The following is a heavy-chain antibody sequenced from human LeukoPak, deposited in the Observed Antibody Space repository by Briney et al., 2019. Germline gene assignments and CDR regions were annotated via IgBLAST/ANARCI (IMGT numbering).Heavy chain of an antibody. D-gene: IGHD6-19*01. CDR2: ISDSGGGT. J-gene: IGHJ5*01. CDR1: GFTFVSYA. V-gene: IGHV3-23*01. Sequence: GGSLRLSFAASGFTFVSYAMTSVRQAPGKGLEWVSGISDSGGGTYYADSVKGRFTISRDNSKNTVHLQMNSLRAEDTALYYCSKGYNSGWFESWGQGALVTVSS. CDR3: SKGYNSGWFES.